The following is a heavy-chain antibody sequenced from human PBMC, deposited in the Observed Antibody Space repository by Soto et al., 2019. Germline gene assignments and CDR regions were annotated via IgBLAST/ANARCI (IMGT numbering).Heavy chain of an antibody. CDR3: ARTRYSSSWSTFDY. D-gene: IGHD6-13*01. CDR1: GFTVSSNY. J-gene: IGHJ4*02. V-gene: IGHV3-53*05. CDR2: IYSGGST. Sequence: PGGSLRLSCAASGFTVSSNYMSWVRQAPGKGLEWVSVIYSGGSTYYADSVKGRFTISRDNSKSTLYLQMNSLRAEDTAVYSCARTRYSSSWSTFDYWGQGTLVTV.